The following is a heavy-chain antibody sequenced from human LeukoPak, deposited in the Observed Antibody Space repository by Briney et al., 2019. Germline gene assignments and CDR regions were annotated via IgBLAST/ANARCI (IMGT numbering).Heavy chain of an antibody. J-gene: IGHJ6*02. Sequence: ASVKVSCKASGYTFTSYDINWVRQATGQGLEWMGWMNPNSGNTGYAQKLQGRVTMTRNTSISTAYMELSSLRSEDTAVYYCARAKKQILAYGMDVWGQGTTVTVSS. CDR1: GYTFTSYD. CDR3: ARAKKQILAYGMDV. V-gene: IGHV1-8*01. CDR2: MNPNSGNT. D-gene: IGHD3-3*01.